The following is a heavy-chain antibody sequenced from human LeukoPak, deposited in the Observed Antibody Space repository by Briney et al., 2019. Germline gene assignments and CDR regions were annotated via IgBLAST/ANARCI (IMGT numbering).Heavy chain of an antibody. CDR3: ARWVRALQLADY. CDR1: GGSISSGSYY. V-gene: IGHV4-61*02. J-gene: IGHJ4*02. CDR2: IYTSGST. Sequence: PSQTLSFTCTVSGGSISSGSYYWSWIRQPAGKGLEWIGRIYTSGSTNYNPSLKSRVTISVDTSKNQFSLKLSSVTAADTAVYYCARWVRALQLADYWGQGTLVTVSS. D-gene: IGHD6-13*01.